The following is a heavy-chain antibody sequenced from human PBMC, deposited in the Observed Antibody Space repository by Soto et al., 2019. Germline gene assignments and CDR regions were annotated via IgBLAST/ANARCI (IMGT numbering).Heavy chain of an antibody. CDR2: ISYDGSNE. CDR1: GFTFSTYV. CDR3: ARDHHLGGDYYSYDMDV. Sequence: QVQLVESGGGVVQPGRSLRLSCAASGFTFSTYVMHWVRQAPGKGLEWVAVISYDGSNEYYADSVKGRFTISRDNSKNTLFLQMHSLRAEDTAVYYCARDHHLGGDYYSYDMDVWGQGTTVTVSS. J-gene: IGHJ6*02. D-gene: IGHD3-16*01. V-gene: IGHV3-30-3*01.